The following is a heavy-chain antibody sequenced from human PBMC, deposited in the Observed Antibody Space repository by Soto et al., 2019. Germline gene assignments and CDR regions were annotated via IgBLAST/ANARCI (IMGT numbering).Heavy chain of an antibody. V-gene: IGHV1-69*06. Sequence: SVKVSCKASGGTFSSYVISWVRQAPGQGLEWMGGIIPIFGTANYAQKFQGRDTITEDKSTSKDYMELSILRSEDTAVYYCARDNSSATGVYYFYCGMEVCGQATTVT. CDR1: GGTFSSYV. CDR2: IIPIFGTA. J-gene: IGHJ6*02. CDR3: ARDNSSATGVYYFYCGMEV. D-gene: IGHD6-25*01.